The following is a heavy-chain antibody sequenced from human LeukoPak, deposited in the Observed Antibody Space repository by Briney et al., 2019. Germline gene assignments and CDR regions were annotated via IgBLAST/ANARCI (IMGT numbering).Heavy chain of an antibody. D-gene: IGHD5-24*01. J-gene: IGHJ4*02. Sequence: ASVKVSCKASGYTFTSYDINWVRQAPGQGLEWMGWISAYNGNTNYAQKLQGRVTMTTDTSTSTAYMELRSLRSDDTAVYYCARARGGGSNPNLNDYWGQGTLVTVSS. CDR1: GYTFTSYD. CDR3: ARARGGGSNPNLNDY. V-gene: IGHV1-18*01. CDR2: ISAYNGNT.